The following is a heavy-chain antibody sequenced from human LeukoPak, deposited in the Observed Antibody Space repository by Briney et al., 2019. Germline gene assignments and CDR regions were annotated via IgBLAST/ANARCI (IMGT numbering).Heavy chain of an antibody. CDR3: ARDRAYCSGGSCYWFDP. V-gene: IGHV3-23*01. CDR2: ISGSGGST. CDR1: GFTFSSYG. Sequence: GGSLRLSCAASGFTFSSYGMSWVRQAPGKGLEWVSAISGSGGSTYYADSVKGRFTISRDNSKNTLYLQMNSLRAEDTAVYYCARDRAYCSGGSCYWFDPWGQGTLVTVSS. J-gene: IGHJ5*02. D-gene: IGHD2-15*01.